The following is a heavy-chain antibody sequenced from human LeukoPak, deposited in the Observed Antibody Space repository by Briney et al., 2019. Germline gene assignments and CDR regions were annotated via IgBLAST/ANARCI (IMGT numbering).Heavy chain of an antibody. V-gene: IGHV3-7*03. CDR3: ARGFGITF. Sequence: PGGSLRLSCAASGFSFSSHWMSWVRQAPGKGLEWVANIKQDGSEKHYVDSVKGQFTVSRDNAKNSLYLQMNSLRADDTAVYYCARGFGITFWGQGTLVTVSS. CDR2: IKQDGSEK. CDR1: GFSFSSHW. J-gene: IGHJ4*02. D-gene: IGHD3-16*01.